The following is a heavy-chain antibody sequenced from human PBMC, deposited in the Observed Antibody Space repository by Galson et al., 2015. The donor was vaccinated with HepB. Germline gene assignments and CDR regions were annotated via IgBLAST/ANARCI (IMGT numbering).Heavy chain of an antibody. CDR2: ISSSAVYT. Sequence: GLVQPGGSLRLSCAASGFSFSTYAMSWVRQAPGKGLEWVSSISSSAVYTWYADSVKGRFLISRDNSKNTLYLQMNSLRAEDTAVYFCANGCSTTSCQNYFFYMDVWGKGTTVTVSS. CDR3: ANGCSTTSCQNYFFYMDV. D-gene: IGHD2-2*01. J-gene: IGHJ6*03. V-gene: IGHV3-23*01. CDR1: GFSFSTYA.